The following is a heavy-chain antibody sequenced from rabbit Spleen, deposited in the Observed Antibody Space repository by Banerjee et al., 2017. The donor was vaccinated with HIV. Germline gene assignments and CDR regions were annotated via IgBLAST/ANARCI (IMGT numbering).Heavy chain of an antibody. CDR3: ARGSATMTMVITGYYLTL. J-gene: IGHJ4*01. CDR2: IDAGSSGFT. Sequence: QSLEESGGDLVKPGASLTLTCTASGFSLSSRYWICWVRQAPGKGLEWIACIDAGSSGFTYFASWAKGRFTCSKTSSTTATLQMTRLTVADTATYFCARGSATMTMVITGYYLTLWGPGTLVTVS. V-gene: IGHV1S40*01. D-gene: IGHD2-1*01. CDR1: GFSLSSRYW.